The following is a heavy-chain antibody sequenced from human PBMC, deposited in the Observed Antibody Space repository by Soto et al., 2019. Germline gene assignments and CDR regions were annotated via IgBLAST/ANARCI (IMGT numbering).Heavy chain of an antibody. Sequence: SVKVSCKASGGTFSSYAISWVRQAPGQGLEWMGGIIPIFGTANYAQKFQGRVTITADESTSTAYMELSSLRSEDTAVYYCARDHGYDSSGYYYYYGMDVWGQGTTVTVSS. V-gene: IGHV1-69*13. CDR3: ARDHGYDSSGYYYYYGMDV. CDR1: GGTFSSYA. CDR2: IIPIFGTA. J-gene: IGHJ6*02. D-gene: IGHD3-22*01.